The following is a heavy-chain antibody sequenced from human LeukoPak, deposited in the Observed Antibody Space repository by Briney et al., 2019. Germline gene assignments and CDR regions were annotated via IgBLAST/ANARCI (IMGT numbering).Heavy chain of an antibody. J-gene: IGHJ4*02. Sequence: ASVKVSCKVSGYTLTELSMHWVRQAPGKGLEWMGRINPNSGGTNYAQKFQGRVTMTRDTSISTAYMELSRLRSDDTAVYYCARCQKVGAATLGYWGQGTLVTVSS. CDR2: INPNSGGT. D-gene: IGHD1-26*01. CDR1: GYTLTELS. V-gene: IGHV1-2*06. CDR3: ARCQKVGAATLGY.